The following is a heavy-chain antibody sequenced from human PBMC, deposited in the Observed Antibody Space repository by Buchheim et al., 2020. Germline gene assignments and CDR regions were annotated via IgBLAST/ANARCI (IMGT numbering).Heavy chain of an antibody. V-gene: IGHV3-73*01. Sequence: EVQLVESGGGLVQPGGSLKLSCAGSGFSFSDSAVHWVRQASGKGLEWVGRIRSEPNSYATAYATSVKGRFTISRDDSKSTAYLQMNSLITEDTAVYYCTSVDTLVARWGQGTL. CDR2: IRSEPNSYAT. J-gene: IGHJ4*02. CDR3: TSVDTLVAR. D-gene: IGHD2-21*01. CDR1: GFSFSDSA.